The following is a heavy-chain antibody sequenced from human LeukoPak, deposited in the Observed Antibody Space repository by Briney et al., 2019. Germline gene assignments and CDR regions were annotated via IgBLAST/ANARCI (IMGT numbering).Heavy chain of an antibody. CDR1: GFTFSSYG. CDR3: ARDLDIVVVPAAKLLRSYGMDV. CDR2: IWYDGSNK. V-gene: IGHV3-33*01. Sequence: GGSLRLSCAASGFTFSSYGMHWVRQAPGKGLEWVAVIWYDGSNKYYADSVKGRFTISRDNSKNTLYLQMNSLRAEDTAVYYCARDLDIVVVPAAKLLRSYGMDVWGQGTTVTVSS. D-gene: IGHD2-2*01. J-gene: IGHJ6*02.